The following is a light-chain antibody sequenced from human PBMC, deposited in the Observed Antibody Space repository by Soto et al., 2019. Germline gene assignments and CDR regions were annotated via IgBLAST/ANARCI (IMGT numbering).Light chain of an antibody. CDR3: CSYVGATTYV. CDR1: SSTVGGFNV. V-gene: IGLV2-23*01. CDR2: EGI. Sequence: QSALAQAASVSGSPGQSITISCTGTSSTVGGFNVVSWYQQHPGKAPKVIIYEGIKRPSGDSNRFSGSNSGSTASLTISGLQAEDEADYYCCSYVGATTYVFGTGTKVTVL. J-gene: IGLJ1*01.